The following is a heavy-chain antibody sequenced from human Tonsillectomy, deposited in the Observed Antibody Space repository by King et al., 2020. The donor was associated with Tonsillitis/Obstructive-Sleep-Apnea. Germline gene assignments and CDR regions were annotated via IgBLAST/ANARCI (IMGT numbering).Heavy chain of an antibody. Sequence: VQLVESGGGLVQPGGSLRLSCAASGFTVSSDYMSWVRQAPGKGLEWVAVIYSGGRTYYADPVKGRLTISRDNSRNTLYLQMNSLSAEETAVYYCERCFRCGVYCGQGTLVTVPP. V-gene: IGHV3-66*01. CDR3: ERCFRCGVY. J-gene: IGHJ4*02. CDR1: GFTVSSDY. CDR2: IYSGGRT. D-gene: IGHD3-16*02.